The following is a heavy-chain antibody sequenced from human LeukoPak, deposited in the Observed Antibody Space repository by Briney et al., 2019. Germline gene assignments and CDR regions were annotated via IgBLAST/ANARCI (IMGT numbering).Heavy chain of an antibody. CDR3: ARDQICSSTSCYQGASYYYYMDV. D-gene: IGHD2-2*01. V-gene: IGHV4-59*01. CDR2: IYYSGST. Sequence: PSETLSLTCTVSGGSISSYYWSCIRQPPGKGLEWIGYIYYSGSTNYNPSLKSRVTISVDTSKNQFSLKLSSVTAADTAVYYCARDQICSSTSCYQGASYYYYMDVWGKGTTVTVSS. CDR1: GGSISSYY. J-gene: IGHJ6*03.